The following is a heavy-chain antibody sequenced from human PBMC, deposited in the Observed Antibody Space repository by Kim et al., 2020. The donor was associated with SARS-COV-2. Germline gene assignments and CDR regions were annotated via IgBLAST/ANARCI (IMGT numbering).Heavy chain of an antibody. V-gene: IGHV3-64D*09. Sequence: GGSLRLSCSASGFTFSSYAMHWVRQAPGKGLEYVSAISSNGGSTYYADSVKGRFTISRDNSKNTLYLQMSSLRAEDTAVYYCVPGYCSSTSCYHGMDVWGQGTTVTVSS. CDR1: GFTFSSYA. CDR3: VPGYCSSTSCYHGMDV. D-gene: IGHD2-2*01. J-gene: IGHJ6*02. CDR2: ISSNGGST.